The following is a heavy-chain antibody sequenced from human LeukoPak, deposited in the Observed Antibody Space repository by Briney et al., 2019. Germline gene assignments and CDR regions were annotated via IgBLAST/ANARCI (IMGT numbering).Heavy chain of an antibody. CDR2: INHSGST. CDR3: ARARSTRVRGVIKGIYFDY. J-gene: IGHJ4*02. Sequence: SETLSLTCAVYGGSFSGYYWSWIRQPPGKGLEWIGEINHSGSTNYNPSLKSRATISVDTSKNQFSLKLSSVTAADTAVYYCARARSTRVRGVIKGIYFDYWGQGTLVTVSS. CDR1: GGSFSGYY. V-gene: IGHV4-34*01. D-gene: IGHD3-10*01.